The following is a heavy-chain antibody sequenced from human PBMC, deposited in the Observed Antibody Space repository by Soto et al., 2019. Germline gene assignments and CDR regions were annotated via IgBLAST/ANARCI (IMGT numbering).Heavy chain of an antibody. CDR1: GFTFTNYW. CDR3: ARGDCVGGTCYSLAGSFYYYMDV. V-gene: IGHV3-74*01. D-gene: IGHD2-15*01. Sequence: EVKLVESGGGLVQPGGSLRLSCAASGFTFTNYWMYWVRQAPGKGLVWVSRINSDGSVSSYADSVKGRLTISRENVKNTLYLQMNSLRAEDTAVYYCARGDCVGGTCYSLAGSFYYYMDVWGKGTTVTVFS. CDR2: INSDGSVS. J-gene: IGHJ6*03.